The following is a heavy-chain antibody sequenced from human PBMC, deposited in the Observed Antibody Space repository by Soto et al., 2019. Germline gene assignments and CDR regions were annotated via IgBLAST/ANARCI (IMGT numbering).Heavy chain of an antibody. Sequence: LRLSCEASGFTFSGFDMHWVRQPTGKGLEWVSSIGTAGDTYYAVSVKGRFTISRDNAENSLSLQMNSLRAGDMAVYFCAKSQEIGTHFFDSWGQGTQVTVSS. CDR3: AKSQEIGTHFFDS. CDR1: GFTFSGFD. CDR2: IGTAGDT. J-gene: IGHJ4*02. D-gene: IGHD6-13*01. V-gene: IGHV3-13*01.